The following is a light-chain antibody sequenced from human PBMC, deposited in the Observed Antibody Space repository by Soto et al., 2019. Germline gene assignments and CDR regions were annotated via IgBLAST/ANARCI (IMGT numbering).Light chain of an antibody. Sequence: QSALTQPPSASGSPVQSVTISCTGASSDVGGYNYVSWYQQHPGKAPKLMIYEVANRPSGVPVRFSGSKSGNTASLTVSGLQAEDEADYYCSSYGGSNNLLFGGGTKLTVL. CDR2: EVA. V-gene: IGLV2-8*01. J-gene: IGLJ3*02. CDR1: SSDVGGYNY. CDR3: SSYGGSNNLL.